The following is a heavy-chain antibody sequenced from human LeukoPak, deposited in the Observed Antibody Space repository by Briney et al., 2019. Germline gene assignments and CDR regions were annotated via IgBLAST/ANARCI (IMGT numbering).Heavy chain of an antibody. CDR1: GFTFSSYA. CDR2: ITASGGDA. V-gene: IGHV3-23*01. J-gene: IGHJ4*02. CDR3: AAGDSSSKYYFAY. Sequence: QTGGSLRLSCAASGFTFSSYAMSWVRQAPGKGLEWISSITASGGDAYYADSAKGRFTISRDNSKNTVYLQMKSLRAEDTAAYYCAAGDSSSKYYFAYWGQGTLVTVSS. D-gene: IGHD6-6*01.